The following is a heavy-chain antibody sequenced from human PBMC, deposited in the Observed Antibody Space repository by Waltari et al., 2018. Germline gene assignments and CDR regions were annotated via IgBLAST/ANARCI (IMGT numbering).Heavy chain of an antibody. J-gene: IGHJ5*02. V-gene: IGHV4-38-2*01. CDR3: ARRARLVRYDSSGYYYDWFDP. Sequence: QVQLQESGPGLVKPSETLSLTCAVSGYSISSGYYWGWIRQPPGKGLEWIGSIYHSGSTYYNPSLKSRVTISVDTSKNQFSLKLSSVTAADTAVYYCARRARLVRYDSSGYYYDWFDPWGQGTLVTVSS. D-gene: IGHD3-22*01. CDR2: IYHSGST. CDR1: GYSISSGYY.